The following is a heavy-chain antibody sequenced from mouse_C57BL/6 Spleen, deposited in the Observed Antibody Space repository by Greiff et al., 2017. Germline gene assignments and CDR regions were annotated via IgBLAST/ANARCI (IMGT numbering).Heavy chain of an antibody. D-gene: IGHD1-1*01. J-gene: IGHJ3*01. V-gene: IGHV1-42*01. CDR2: INPSTGGT. CDR1: GYSLTGYY. CDR3: AREEFSHYNGSSYDWFAY. Sequence: EAKLVESGPELVKPGASVKISCKASGYSLTGYYMNWVKQSPEKSLEWIGEINPSTGGTTDNQKFKAKATLTVDNASSTAYMQPKSLTSEDCAVYYGAREEFSHYNGSSYDWFAYWGQWTLVTVSA.